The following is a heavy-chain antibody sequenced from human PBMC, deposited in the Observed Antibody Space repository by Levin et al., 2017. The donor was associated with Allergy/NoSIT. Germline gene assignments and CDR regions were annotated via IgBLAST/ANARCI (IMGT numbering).Heavy chain of an antibody. Sequence: LSLTCAASGFTFSNYAMSWVRQAPGKGLEWVSSITSDGSTNYADSVKGRFAISRDNSKDTLYLQMNNLRTEDTAVYYCARDLARDYWGQGTLVTASS. V-gene: IGHV3-23*01. J-gene: IGHJ4*02. CDR2: ITSDGST. CDR3: ARDLARDY. D-gene: IGHD3-16*01. CDR1: GFTFSNYA.